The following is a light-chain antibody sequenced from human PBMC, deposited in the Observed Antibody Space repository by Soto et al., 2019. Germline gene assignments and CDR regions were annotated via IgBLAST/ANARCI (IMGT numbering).Light chain of an antibody. CDR2: GAS. J-gene: IGKJ1*01. V-gene: IGKV3-15*01. CDR1: QTISSS. Sequence: EIVLTQSPGTLSLSPGERATLSCRASQTISSSSLAWYQQKGGQAPRLLIYGASSRATGIPARFSGSGSGTEFTLTISSLQSEDFAVYYCQQYNNWPWTFGQGTKVDIK. CDR3: QQYNNWPWT.